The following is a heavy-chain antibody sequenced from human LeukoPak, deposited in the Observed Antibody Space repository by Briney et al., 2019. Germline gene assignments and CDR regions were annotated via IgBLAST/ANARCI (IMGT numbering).Heavy chain of an antibody. CDR1: GGSFSGYY. V-gene: IGHV4-34*01. Sequence: SQTLSLTCAVYGGSFSGYYWSWIRQPPGKGLEWIGEINHSGSTNYNPSLKSRVTISVDTSKNQFSLKLSPVTAADTAVYYCARLPGRRRRWGYYMDVWGKGTTVTVSS. CDR2: INHSGST. CDR3: ARLPGRRRRWGYYMDV. J-gene: IGHJ6*03. D-gene: IGHD3-16*01.